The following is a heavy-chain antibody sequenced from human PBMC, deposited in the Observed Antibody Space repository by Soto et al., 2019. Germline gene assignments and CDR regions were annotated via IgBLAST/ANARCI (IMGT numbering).Heavy chain of an antibody. CDR1: GGSISSGDYY. D-gene: IGHD2-15*01. Sequence: TSETLCLTCPVSGGSISSGDYYWSWIRQPPGKGLEWIGYIYYSGSTYYNPSLKSRVTISVDTSKNQFSLKLSSVTAADTAVYYCARLVVVAATSGMDVWGQGTTVTVSS. J-gene: IGHJ6*02. CDR2: IYYSGST. CDR3: ARLVVVAATSGMDV. V-gene: IGHV4-30-4*01.